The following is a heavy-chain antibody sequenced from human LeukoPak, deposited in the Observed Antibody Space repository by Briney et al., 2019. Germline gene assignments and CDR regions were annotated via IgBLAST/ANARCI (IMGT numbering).Heavy chain of an antibody. Sequence: SETLSLTCTVSGGSISSSSYYWGWIRQPPGKGLEWIGSIYYSGSTYYNPSLKSRVTISVDTSKNQFSLKLSSVTAADTAVYCRASHYASSSSDVDYWGQGTLVTVSS. D-gene: IGHD6-13*01. V-gene: IGHV4-39*01. CDR2: IYYSGST. CDR3: ASHYASSSSDVDY. J-gene: IGHJ4*02. CDR1: GGSISSSSYY.